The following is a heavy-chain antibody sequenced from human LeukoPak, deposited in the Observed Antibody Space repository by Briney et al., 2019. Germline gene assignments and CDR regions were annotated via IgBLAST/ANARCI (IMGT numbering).Heavy chain of an antibody. J-gene: IGHJ1*01. V-gene: IGHV3-30-3*01. CDR2: ISYDGSNK. D-gene: IGHD2-15*01. CDR1: GFTFSSYA. Sequence: GRSLRLSCAASGFTFSSYAMHWVRQAPGKGLEWVAVISYDGSNKYYADSVKGRFTISRDNSKNTLYLQMNSLRAEDTAVYYCASLFAGKDMEYFQHWGQGTLVTVSS. CDR3: ASLFAGKDMEYFQH.